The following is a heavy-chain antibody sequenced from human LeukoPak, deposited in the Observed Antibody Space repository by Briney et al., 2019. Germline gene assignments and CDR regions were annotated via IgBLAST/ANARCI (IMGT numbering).Heavy chain of an antibody. V-gene: IGHV4-38-2*02. J-gene: IGHJ5*02. CDR1: GYPISSGYY. CDR3: ARDQSYDSSGNNWFDP. Sequence: PSETLSLTCTVSGYPISSGYYWGWIRQPPGKGLEWIGSIYHSGSTYYNPSLKSRVTISVDTSKNQFSLKLSSVTAADTAVYYCARDQSYDSSGNNWFDPWGQGTLVTVSS. D-gene: IGHD3-22*01. CDR2: IYHSGST.